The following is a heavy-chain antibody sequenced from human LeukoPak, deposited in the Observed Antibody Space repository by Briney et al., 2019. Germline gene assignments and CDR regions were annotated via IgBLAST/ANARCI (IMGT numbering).Heavy chain of an antibody. J-gene: IGHJ2*01. D-gene: IGHD5-24*01. CDR3: ARTLGGFTVDRATGFDL. Sequence: ASVKVSCKASGYNFEILGISWVRQAPGQGLEWMGWISAYEGNTDYAQKFEDRVTMTTDTSTNTAYMDPRNLTSDDTAVYYCARTLGGFTVDRATGFDLWGRGTLVTVSS. V-gene: IGHV1-18*01. CDR1: GYNFEILG. CDR2: ISAYEGNT.